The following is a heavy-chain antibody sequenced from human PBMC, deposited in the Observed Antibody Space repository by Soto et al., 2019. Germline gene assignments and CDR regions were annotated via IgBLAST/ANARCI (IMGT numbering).Heavy chain of an antibody. CDR3: AKARDTSTWSGDLYHGMDV. D-gene: IGHD6-13*01. J-gene: IGHJ6*02. V-gene: IGHV3-30*04. CDR1: GFTFSTYA. CDR2: ISYDGSNK. Sequence: QVQLVESGGGVVQPGRSLRLSCAASGFTFSTYAMHWVRQAPGKGLEWVAVISYDGSNKHYADSVKGRFTISRDNSENTLYLEMNSLRAGDTAMYYCAKARDTSTWSGDLYHGMDVWGQGTAVTVSS.